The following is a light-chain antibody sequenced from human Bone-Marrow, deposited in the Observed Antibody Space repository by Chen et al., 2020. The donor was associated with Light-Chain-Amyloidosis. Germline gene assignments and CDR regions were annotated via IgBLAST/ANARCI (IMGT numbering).Light chain of an antibody. CDR3: QKFNNWPET. CDR1: QSIYTK. Sequence: EIAMTQSPDILTVSPGVRATVSCRASQSIYTKLFWYQQNTGQAPTLLIYGASIRATGIPARFSGSGSGTEFNLTISSLQSENFAVYHCQKFNNWPETFGQGTRLEIK. CDR2: GAS. J-gene: IGKJ5*01. V-gene: IGKV3-15*01.